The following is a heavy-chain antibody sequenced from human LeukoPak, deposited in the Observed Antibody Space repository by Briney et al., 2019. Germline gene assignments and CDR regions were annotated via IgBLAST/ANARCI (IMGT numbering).Heavy chain of an antibody. J-gene: IGHJ6*03. Sequence: GGSLRLSCAASGFTFSSYGMSWVRQAPGKGLEWVSAISGSGGSTYYADSVKGRFTISRDNSKNTLYLQMNSLRAEDTAVYYCAKAGRVGAAGNYYYYYMDVWGKGTTVTISS. CDR3: AKAGRVGAAGNYYYYYMDV. CDR2: ISGSGGST. D-gene: IGHD2-15*01. CDR1: GFTFSSYG. V-gene: IGHV3-23*01.